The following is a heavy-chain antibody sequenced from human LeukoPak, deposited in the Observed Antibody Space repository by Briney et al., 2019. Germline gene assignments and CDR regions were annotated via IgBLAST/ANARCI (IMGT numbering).Heavy chain of an antibody. J-gene: IGHJ4*02. Sequence: GGSLRLSCAASGFTFSSSGMGWVRQAPGKGLEWVSAISGSGGSTNHADSVKGRFTISRDNSKNMLYLQMNSLRAEDTAVYYCAKTYSFYFDYWGQGTLVTVSS. CDR3: AKTYSFYFDY. CDR1: GFTFSSSG. V-gene: IGHV3-23*01. D-gene: IGHD5-18*01. CDR2: ISGSGGST.